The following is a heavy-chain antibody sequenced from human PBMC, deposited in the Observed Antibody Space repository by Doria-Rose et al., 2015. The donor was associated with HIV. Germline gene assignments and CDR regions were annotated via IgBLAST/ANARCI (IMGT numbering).Heavy chain of an antibody. J-gene: IGHJ6*03. D-gene: IGHD3-3*01. Sequence: VQLVQSGGGLVQPGRSLRLSCVGSGFSFESYAMHWVRLAPRKGLECVAGISWDSGAKDNADSDEGRFTISRDNAKKSVYLEMRSLRPEDTAFYYCAKAPIIGPKYYFYMDVWGKGTSVTVSS. V-gene: IGHV3-9*01. CDR3: AKAPIIGPKYYFYMDV. CDR1: GFSFESYA. CDR2: ISWDSGAK.